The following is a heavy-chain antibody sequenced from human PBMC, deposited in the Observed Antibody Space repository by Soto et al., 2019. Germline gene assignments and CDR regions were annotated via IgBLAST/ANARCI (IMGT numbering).Heavy chain of an antibody. CDR1: GYTFTSYG. D-gene: IGHD1-26*01. J-gene: IGHJ2*01. V-gene: IGHV1-18*01. CDR3: ARSWYSTTRYFGF. Sequence: QVQLVQSGPEVKRPGASVKVSCKPSGYTFTSYGISWVRQAPGQGLEWMGWISAHNGNTNYAQKVQGRVTMTTDTSTSTAYMELTSLRSDDTAVYYCARSWYSTTRYFGFWGRGTLVTVSS. CDR2: ISAHNGNT.